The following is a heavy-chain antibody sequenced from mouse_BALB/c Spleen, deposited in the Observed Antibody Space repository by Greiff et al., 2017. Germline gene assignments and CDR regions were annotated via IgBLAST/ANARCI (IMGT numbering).Heavy chain of an antibody. J-gene: IGHJ2*01. CDR2: IFPGDGST. V-gene: IGHV1-85*01. CDR1: GYTFTSYD. Sequence: VQLQQSGAELVKPGASVKLSCKASGYTFTSYDINWVRQRPEQGLEWIGWIFPGDGSTKYNEKFKGKATLTTDNSSSTAYMQLSRLTSEDSAVYFCASNNWEGGYFDYWGQGTTLTVSS. D-gene: IGHD4-1*01. CDR3: ASNNWEGGYFDY.